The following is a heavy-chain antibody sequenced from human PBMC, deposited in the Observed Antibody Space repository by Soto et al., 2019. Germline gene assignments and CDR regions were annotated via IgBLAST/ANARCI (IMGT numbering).Heavy chain of an antibody. D-gene: IGHD5-18*01. Sequence: LRLSCAASGFTVSSNYMSWVRQAPGKGLQWVSVIYSSGSTYYADSVKGRFTISRDNSKNTLYLQMNSLRVEDTAVYYCARENSYPYFDYWGQGTQVTVSS. CDR2: IYSSGST. CDR3: ARENSYPYFDY. V-gene: IGHV3-53*01. J-gene: IGHJ4*02. CDR1: GFTVSSNY.